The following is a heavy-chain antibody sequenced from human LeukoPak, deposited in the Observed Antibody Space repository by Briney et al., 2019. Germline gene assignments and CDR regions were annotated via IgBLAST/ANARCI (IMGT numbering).Heavy chain of an antibody. CDR3: ARVRGVLRFLEWLPYNWFDP. Sequence: PSETLSLTCTVSGGSISSYYWSWIRQPPGKGLEWIGSIYYSGSTYYNPSLKSRVTISVGTSKNQFSLKLSSVTAADTAVYYCARVRGVLRFLEWLPYNWFDPWGQGTLVTVSS. V-gene: IGHV4-59*12. D-gene: IGHD3-3*01. J-gene: IGHJ5*02. CDR1: GGSISSYY. CDR2: IYYSGST.